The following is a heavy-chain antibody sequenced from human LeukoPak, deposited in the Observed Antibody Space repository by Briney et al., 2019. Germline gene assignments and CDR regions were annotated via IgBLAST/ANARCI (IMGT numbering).Heavy chain of an antibody. Sequence: PGGSLRLSCAASGFTFDDYAMHWVRQAPGKGLEWVSGISWNSGSIGYADSVKGRFTISRDNAKNSLYLQMNSLRAEDTALYYCAATKETNYYDSSGYYSPFDYWGQGTLVTVSS. CDR2: ISWNSGSI. CDR3: AATKETNYYDSSGYYSPFDY. D-gene: IGHD3-22*01. CDR1: GFTFDDYA. J-gene: IGHJ4*02. V-gene: IGHV3-9*01.